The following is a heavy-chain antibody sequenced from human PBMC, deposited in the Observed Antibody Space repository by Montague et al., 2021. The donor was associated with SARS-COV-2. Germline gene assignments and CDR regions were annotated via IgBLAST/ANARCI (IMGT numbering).Heavy chain of an antibody. CDR1: GDSVSVKTAT. V-gene: IGHV6-1*01. CDR2: SYYRSKRYH. CDR3: ARTTTRMLYPENAFDI. Sequence: CAISGDSVSVKTATCKWNKHTPSSDFDWLVRSYYRSKRYHDYAISLKSRITINPDTSKNQFSLQLSSVAPEDTAVFYCARTTTRMLYPENAFDIWGQGTMVTVSS. J-gene: IGHJ3*02. D-gene: IGHD2-15*01.